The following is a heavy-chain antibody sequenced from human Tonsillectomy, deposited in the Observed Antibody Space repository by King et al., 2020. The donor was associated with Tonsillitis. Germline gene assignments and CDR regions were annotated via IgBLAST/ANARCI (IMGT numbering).Heavy chain of an antibody. D-gene: IGHD3-16*01. Sequence: QLVQSGGGVVQPGRSLRLSCAASGFTFSSYGVHWVRQAPGKGLEWVAVISYDGSNKYYADSVKGRFTISRDNSKNTLYLQMNSLRAEDTAVYYCAKVGAVGGQGTLVTVSS. J-gene: IGHJ4*02. CDR3: AKVGAV. V-gene: IGHV3-30*18. CDR1: GFTFSSYG. CDR2: ISYDGSNK.